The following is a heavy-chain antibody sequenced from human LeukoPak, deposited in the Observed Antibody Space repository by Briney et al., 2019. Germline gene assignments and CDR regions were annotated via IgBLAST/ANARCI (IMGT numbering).Heavy chain of an antibody. V-gene: IGHV4-39*01. D-gene: IGHD3-3*01. CDR2: IYYSGST. J-gene: IGHJ3*02. CDR3: ARGGRITMFGVVIMRGAFDI. CDR1: GGSISSSSDY. Sequence: SETLSLTCTVSGGSISSSSDYWGWIRQPPGKGLEWIGSIYYSGSTYYNPSLKSRVTISVDTSKNQFSLKLSSVTAADTAVYYCARGGRITMFGVVIMRGAFDIWGQGTMVTVSS.